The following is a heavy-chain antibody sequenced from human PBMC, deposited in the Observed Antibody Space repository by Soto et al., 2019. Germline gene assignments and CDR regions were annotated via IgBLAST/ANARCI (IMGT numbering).Heavy chain of an antibody. V-gene: IGHV3-21*01. CDR2: ISSSSIYI. CDR1: GFTFSSYN. D-gene: IGHD1-26*01. Sequence: EVQLVESGGGLVRPGGSLRLSCAASGFTFSSYNMNWVRQAPGKGLEWVSSISSSSIYIYYATSLKGRFTISRDNAKNSLYLQINSRRAEETAVDSCARGWVSDPLMHWGQGALVTVSS. J-gene: IGHJ4*02. CDR3: ARGWVSDPLMH.